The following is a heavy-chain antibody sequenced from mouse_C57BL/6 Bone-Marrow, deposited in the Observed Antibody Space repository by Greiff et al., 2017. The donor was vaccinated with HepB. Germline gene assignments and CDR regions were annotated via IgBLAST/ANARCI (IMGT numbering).Heavy chain of an antibody. CDR1: GYAFTNYL. Sequence: VQLKESGAELVRPGTSVKVSCKASGYAFTNYLIEWVKQRPGQGLEWIGVINPGSGGTKYNEKFKGKATLTADKSSSTAYMQLSSLTSEDSAVYFCERVRGGWFAYWGQGTLVTVSA. D-gene: IGHD3-2*02. CDR3: ERVRGGWFAY. CDR2: INPGSGGT. V-gene: IGHV1-54*01. J-gene: IGHJ3*01.